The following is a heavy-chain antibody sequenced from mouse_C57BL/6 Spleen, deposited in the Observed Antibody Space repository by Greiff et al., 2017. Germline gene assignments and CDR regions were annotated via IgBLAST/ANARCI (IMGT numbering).Heavy chain of an antibody. Sequence: QVQLQQPGAELVMPGASVKLSCKASGYTFTSYWMHWVKQRPGQGLEWIGEIDPSDSYTNYNQKFKGKSTLTVDKSSSTAYRQLSSLTSEDSAVYYWARGGDGYKYYAMDYWGQGTSVTVSS. CDR3: ARGGDGYKYYAMDY. CDR1: GYTFTSYW. CDR2: IDPSDSYT. J-gene: IGHJ4*01. D-gene: IGHD2-3*01. V-gene: IGHV1-69*01.